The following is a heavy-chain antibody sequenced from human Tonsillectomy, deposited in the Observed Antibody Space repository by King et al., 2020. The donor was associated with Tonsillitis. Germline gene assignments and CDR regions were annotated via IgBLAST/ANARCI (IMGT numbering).Heavy chain of an antibody. CDR3: ARGPESGSLYGFDQ. V-gene: IGHV4-59*08. Sequence: QLQESGPGLVKPSETLSLTCAVSGASISSFYWSWIQLLPEKGLEWIGFISNIGTTNYNPSLKSRVTISLDTPRNRFSLRMTSMTAADTAIYYCARGPESGSLYGFDQWGQGTLVTVSS. CDR1: GASISSFY. D-gene: IGHD1-26*01. CDR2: ISNIGTT. J-gene: IGHJ4*02.